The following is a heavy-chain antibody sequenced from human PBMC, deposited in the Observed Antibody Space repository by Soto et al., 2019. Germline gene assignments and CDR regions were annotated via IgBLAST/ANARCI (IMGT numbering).Heavy chain of an antibody. CDR1: DGSITTYY. Sequence: SETLSLTCPVSDGSITTYYWSWIRQPPGKGLEWIASAHYSGSTNYNPSLKSRVTMSVDTSKNHFSLKLSSVTAADTAVYYCASRLGRGYYGMDVWGQGTTVTVS. V-gene: IGHV4-59*01. D-gene: IGHD3-10*01. J-gene: IGHJ6*02. CDR2: AHYSGST. CDR3: ASRLGRGYYGMDV.